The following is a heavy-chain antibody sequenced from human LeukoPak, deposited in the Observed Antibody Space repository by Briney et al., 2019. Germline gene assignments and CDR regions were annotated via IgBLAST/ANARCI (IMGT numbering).Heavy chain of an antibody. CDR3: ARLYGGNSWYFDY. J-gene: IGHJ4*02. CDR1: GGSISSYY. CDR2: IYYSGST. Sequence: PSETLSLTCTVSGGSISSYYWSWIRQPPGKGLEWIGYIYYSGSTNYNPSLKSRVTISVDTSKNQFSLKLSSVTAADTAVYYCARLYGGNSWYFDYWGQGTLVTVSS. V-gene: IGHV4-59*08. D-gene: IGHD4-23*01.